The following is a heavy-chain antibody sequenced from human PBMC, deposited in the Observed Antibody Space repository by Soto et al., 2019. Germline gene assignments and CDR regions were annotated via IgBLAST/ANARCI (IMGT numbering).Heavy chain of an antibody. J-gene: IGHJ5*02. CDR2: ISAYNGNT. Sequence: XSVKVSCKASGYPFTSYGISWVRQAPGQGLEWMGWISAYNGNTNYAQKLQGRVTMTTDTSTSTAYMELRSLRSDDTAVYYCAREYYCSGGSCYSAWFDPWGQGTLVTVSS. V-gene: IGHV1-18*04. D-gene: IGHD2-15*01. CDR1: GYPFTSYG. CDR3: AREYYCSGGSCYSAWFDP.